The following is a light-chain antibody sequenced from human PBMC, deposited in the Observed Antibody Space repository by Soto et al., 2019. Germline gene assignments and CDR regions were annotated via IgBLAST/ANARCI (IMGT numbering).Light chain of an antibody. Sequence: EIVMTQSPATLSVSPGERATLSCRASQSVRSNLAWYQQKPGQAPRLLIYDASNRATGIPARFSASGSGTDFTLTISSLEPEDFAVYYCQHRSNWPSFGQGTRLEIK. J-gene: IGKJ5*01. CDR1: QSVRSN. CDR3: QHRSNWPS. CDR2: DAS. V-gene: IGKV3-11*01.